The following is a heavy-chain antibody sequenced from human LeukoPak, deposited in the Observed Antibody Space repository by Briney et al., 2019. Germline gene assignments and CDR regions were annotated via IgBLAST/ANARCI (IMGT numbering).Heavy chain of an antibody. D-gene: IGHD6-13*01. V-gene: IGHV3-23*01. CDR1: GFTFSSYA. CDR2: VTAGGGYT. Sequence: GGSLRLSCAASGFTFSSYAMSWVRQAPGKGLEWVSSVTAGGGYTYYTDSVKGRFTISRDNSKNTLSLQMNSLRAEDTAVYCCAKPAAAAGFTFFDFWGQGALVTVSS. J-gene: IGHJ4*02. CDR3: AKPAAAAGFTFFDF.